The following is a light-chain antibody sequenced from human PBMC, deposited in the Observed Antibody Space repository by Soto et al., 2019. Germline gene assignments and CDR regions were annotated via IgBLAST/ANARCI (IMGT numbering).Light chain of an antibody. CDR2: DDD. CDR1: SSNIGCNS. V-gene: IGLV1-51*01. Sequence: QSVLTQPPSVSAAPGQRVTISCSGSSSNIGCNSVSWYQQLPGTAPKLLIYDDDKRHSGIPDRFSGSKSGTSATLGITGFQTGDEADYYCGSWDSSLSAYVFGTGTKLTVL. CDR3: GSWDSSLSAYV. J-gene: IGLJ1*01.